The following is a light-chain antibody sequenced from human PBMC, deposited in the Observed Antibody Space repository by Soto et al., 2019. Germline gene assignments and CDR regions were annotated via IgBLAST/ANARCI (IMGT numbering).Light chain of an antibody. Sequence: DIHMTQSPSSLSASVGDRVAITCRASQPINDYLNWYRQAPGKAPTLLIYSASSLRSGVPSRFSGSGYVTNFTLIISSLQPEDFATYYCQQTYPASPETFXPGTKADIK. CDR1: QPINDY. V-gene: IGKV1-39*01. CDR2: SAS. J-gene: IGKJ3*01. CDR3: QQTYPASPET.